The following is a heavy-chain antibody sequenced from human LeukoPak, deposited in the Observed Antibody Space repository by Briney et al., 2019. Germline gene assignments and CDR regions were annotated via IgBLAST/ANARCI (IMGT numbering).Heavy chain of an antibody. CDR1: GFTFSSYG. D-gene: IGHD6-19*01. CDR2: ISGSGGST. V-gene: IGHV3-23*01. J-gene: IGHJ5*02. Sequence: LAGGSLRLSCAASGFTFSSYGMSWVRQAPGKGLEWVSAISGSGGSTYYADSVKGRFTISRDNSKNTLYLQMNSLRAEDTAVYYCAKDSKAVAGSEFDPWGQGTLVTVSS. CDR3: AKDSKAVAGSEFDP.